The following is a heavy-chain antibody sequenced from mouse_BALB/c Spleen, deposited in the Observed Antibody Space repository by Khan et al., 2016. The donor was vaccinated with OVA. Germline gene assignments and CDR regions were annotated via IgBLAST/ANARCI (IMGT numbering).Heavy chain of an antibody. CDR1: GYSITSNYA. CDR3: ARKNYYGYAVDY. D-gene: IGHD1-1*01. CDR2: ISYSGST. J-gene: IGHJ4*01. Sequence: VQLQESGPGLVKPSQSLSLTYTVTGYSITSNYAWNWIRQFPGNKLEWMGYISYSGSTSYNPSLKSRISITRDTSKNQFFLQLNSVTTEDTATYYWARKNYYGYAVDYWGQGTSVTVSS. V-gene: IGHV3-2*02.